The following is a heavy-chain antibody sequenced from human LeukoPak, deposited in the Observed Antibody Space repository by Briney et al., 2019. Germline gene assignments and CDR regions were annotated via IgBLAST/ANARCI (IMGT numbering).Heavy chain of an antibody. CDR1: GFTFDDYA. Sequence: GRSLRLSCAASGFTFDDYAMHWVRQAPGKGLEWVPGISWNSGSIGYADSVKGRFTISRDNAKNSLYLQMNSLRAEDTALYYCAKAEWELRGWIDYWGQGTLVTVSS. CDR2: ISWNSGSI. D-gene: IGHD1-26*01. CDR3: AKAEWELRGWIDY. J-gene: IGHJ4*02. V-gene: IGHV3-9*01.